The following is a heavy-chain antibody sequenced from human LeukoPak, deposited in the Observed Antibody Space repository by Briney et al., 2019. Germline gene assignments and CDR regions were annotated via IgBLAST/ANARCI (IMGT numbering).Heavy chain of an antibody. J-gene: IGHJ3*02. CDR1: GVSFSGYY. CDR2: INHSGST. CDR3: ARVDTAMVTSYAFDI. V-gene: IGHV4-34*01. Sequence: SETLSLTCAVYGVSFSGYYWSWIRQPPGKGLEWIGEINHSGSTNYNPSLKSRVTISVDTSKNQFSLKLSSVTAADTAVYYCARVDTAMVTSYAFDIWGQGTMVTVSS. D-gene: IGHD5-18*01.